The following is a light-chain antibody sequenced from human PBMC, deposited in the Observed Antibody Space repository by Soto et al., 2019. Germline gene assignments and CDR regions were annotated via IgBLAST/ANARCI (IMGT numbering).Light chain of an antibody. CDR3: QHFGGTTFT. CDR2: GAS. V-gene: IGKV3-20*01. J-gene: IGKJ5*01. Sequence: EIVLTTSPGTLSLSPGEGATLSCRASQSVSSSYIAWYQQRPGQTPSLLIYGASTRATGIPDRFSGSGSGTHFTLTISRLEPGDFAVYYCQHFGGTTFTFGQGTLLEIK. CDR1: QSVSSSY.